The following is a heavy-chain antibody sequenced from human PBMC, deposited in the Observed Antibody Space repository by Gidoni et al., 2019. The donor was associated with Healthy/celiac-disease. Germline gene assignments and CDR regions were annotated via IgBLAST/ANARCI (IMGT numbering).Heavy chain of an antibody. J-gene: IGHJ4*02. Sequence: EVQLLSSGVVLVTPGGSLRLHGAGSGFTFSSYAMSWVRQAPGKGLEWVSAMSGSGGSTYYADAVKGRFTISRDNSKNTLYLQMNSLRAEDTAVYYCAKDSVAGPLSGFDYWGQGTLVTVSS. CDR1: GFTFSSYA. D-gene: IGHD6-19*01. V-gene: IGHV3-23*01. CDR2: MSGSGGST. CDR3: AKDSVAGPLSGFDY.